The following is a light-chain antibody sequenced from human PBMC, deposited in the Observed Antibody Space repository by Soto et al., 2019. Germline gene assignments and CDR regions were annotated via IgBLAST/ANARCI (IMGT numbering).Light chain of an antibody. CDR3: QQYGTSPLT. CDR1: QSVNNDY. V-gene: IGKV3-20*01. J-gene: IGKJ4*01. CDR2: GAS. Sequence: ETVLTQSPGTLSLSPGERATLSCRATQSVNNDYLAWYQQRPGLAPRLHIFGASGRATGIPDRFSGSGSGTDFTLTISRLEPEDFAIYYCQQYGTSPLTSGGGTKVEIK.